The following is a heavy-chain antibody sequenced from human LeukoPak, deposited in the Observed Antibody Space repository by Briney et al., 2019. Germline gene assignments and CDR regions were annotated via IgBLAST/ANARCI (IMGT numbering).Heavy chain of an antibody. CDR3: ARDTRGGDHDYYYHMDV. CDR1: GGSISGSSYY. Sequence: SETLSLTCTVSGGSISGSSYYWGWIRQPPGKGLEWIGSIYYSGNTYYNPSLKSRVAISVDTSKNQFSLKLSSVTAADTAVYYCARDTRGGDHDYYYHMDVWGKGTTVTVSS. J-gene: IGHJ6*03. V-gene: IGHV4-39*07. D-gene: IGHD4-17*01. CDR2: IYYSGNT.